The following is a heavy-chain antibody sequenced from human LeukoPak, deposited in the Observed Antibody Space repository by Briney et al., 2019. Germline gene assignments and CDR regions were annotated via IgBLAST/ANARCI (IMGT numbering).Heavy chain of an antibody. V-gene: IGHV4-30-2*01. Sequence: PSDTLSLTCTVSNGTVGSGGYSWSWIRQPPGKGLEWIGYVYHSGATYYNPSLKSRISIPMDRSKNHFSLRLRSVTAADTAVYFCASSHCGGDCFSSVAFDFWGHGTMVTVSS. CDR2: VYHSGAT. D-gene: IGHD2-21*02. CDR1: NGTVGSGGYS. CDR3: ASSHCGGDCFSSVAFDF. J-gene: IGHJ3*01.